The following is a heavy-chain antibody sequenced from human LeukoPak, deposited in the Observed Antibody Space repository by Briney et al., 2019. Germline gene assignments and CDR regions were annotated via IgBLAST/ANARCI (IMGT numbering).Heavy chain of an antibody. V-gene: IGHV4-59*12. CDR1: GGSISSYY. CDR2: IYYSGIT. D-gene: IGHD6-13*01. CDR3: ARTLAAAGSSGLFDY. J-gene: IGHJ4*02. Sequence: PSETLSLTCAVSGGSISSYYWSWIRQPPGKGLEWIGYIYYSGITNYNPSLKSRVTISVDTSKNQFSLKASSVTAADTAVYYCARTLAAAGSSGLFDYWGQGTLVTVSS.